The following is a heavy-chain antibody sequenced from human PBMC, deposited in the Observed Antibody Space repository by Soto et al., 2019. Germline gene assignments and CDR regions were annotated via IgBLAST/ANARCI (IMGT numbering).Heavy chain of an antibody. V-gene: IGHV4-59*01. CDR3: ASGKLWFGELEHLAY. Sequence: QVQLQESGPGLVKPSETLSLTCTVSGGSISSYYWSWIRQPPGKGLEWIGYIYYSGSTNYNPSLKSRVTITVDTSKNPFSLVLSSLAAADTAVYYCASGKLWFGELEHLAYWGQGTLVTVS. J-gene: IGHJ4*02. D-gene: IGHD3-10*01. CDR1: GGSISSYY. CDR2: IYYSGST.